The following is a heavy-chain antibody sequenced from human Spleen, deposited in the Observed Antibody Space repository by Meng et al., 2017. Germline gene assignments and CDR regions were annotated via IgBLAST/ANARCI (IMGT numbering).Heavy chain of an antibody. CDR3: ARSHIDKNDLSALPLDY. J-gene: IGHJ4*02. CDR2: IYSGWNT. D-gene: IGHD2/OR15-2a*01. V-gene: IGHV3-66*02. Sequence: GESLKIPCSASGFTVSQNYMSWVRQAPGKGLEWVSVIYSGWNTYYADSVKGRFTISRDNSKNTVFLKINSQRVEDTAVYYRARSHIDKNDLSALPLDYWGQGTLVTVSS. CDR1: GFTVSQNY.